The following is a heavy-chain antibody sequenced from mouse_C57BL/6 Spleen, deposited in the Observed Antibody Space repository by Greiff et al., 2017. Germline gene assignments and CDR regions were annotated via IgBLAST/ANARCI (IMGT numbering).Heavy chain of an antibody. CDR1: GYAFTNYL. Sequence: VQLQQSGAELVRPGTSVKVSCKASGYAFTNYLIEWVKQRPGQGLEWIGVINPGSGGTNYNEKFKGKATLTADKSSSTAYMQLSSLTSEDSAVYFCALTTVGYYCDYWGQGTTLTVSS. D-gene: IGHD1-1*01. V-gene: IGHV1-54*01. CDR2: INPGSGGT. CDR3: ALTTVGYYCDY. J-gene: IGHJ2*01.